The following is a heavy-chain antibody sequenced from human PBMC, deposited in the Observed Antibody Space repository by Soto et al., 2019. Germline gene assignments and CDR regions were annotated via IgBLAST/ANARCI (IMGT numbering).Heavy chain of an antibody. Sequence: ASVKGSCQASGYTFTSYGISWVRQAPGQGLEWMGWISAYNGNTNYAQKLQGRVTMTTDTSTSTAYMELRSLRSDDTAVYYCARDRKGGYDFWSGYRDPWGQGTLVTVSS. D-gene: IGHD3-3*01. CDR3: ARDRKGGYDFWSGYRDP. J-gene: IGHJ5*02. V-gene: IGHV1-18*01. CDR2: ISAYNGNT. CDR1: GYTFTSYG.